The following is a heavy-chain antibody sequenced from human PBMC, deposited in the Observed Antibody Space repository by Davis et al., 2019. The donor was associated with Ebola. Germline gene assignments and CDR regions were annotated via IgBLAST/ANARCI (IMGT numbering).Heavy chain of an antibody. CDR1: GGSISSGDYY. V-gene: IGHV4-30-4*01. Sequence: LRLSCTVSGGSISSGDYYWSWIRPPPGKGLEWIAYISYSGSTYYNPSLKSRVTISVDTSKNQFSLKLISMTAADTAVYYCARGGYSYGFHWFDPWGQGTLVTVSS. CDR3: ARGGYSYGFHWFDP. D-gene: IGHD5-18*01. J-gene: IGHJ5*02. CDR2: ISYSGST.